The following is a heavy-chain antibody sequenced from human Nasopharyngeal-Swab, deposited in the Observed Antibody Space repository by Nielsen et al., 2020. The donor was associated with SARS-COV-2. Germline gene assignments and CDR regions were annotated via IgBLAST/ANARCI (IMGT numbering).Heavy chain of an antibody. CDR2: ITRSGNP. Sequence: GSLRLSCGLNGASFSGYYWGWIRQPPGQGLEWIGDITRSGNPNYNPALKSRVTISMATSKDEFSLKLTSVTAADTAIYFCARVNNGGGIVPASYSFFMDVWGKGTSVAVSS. J-gene: IGHJ6*03. CDR3: ARVNNGGGIVPASYSFFMDV. D-gene: IGHD2-2*01. V-gene: IGHV4-34*01. CDR1: GASFSGYY.